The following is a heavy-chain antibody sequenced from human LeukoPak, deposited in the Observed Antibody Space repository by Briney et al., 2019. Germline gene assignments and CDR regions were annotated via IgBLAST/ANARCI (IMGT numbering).Heavy chain of an antibody. Sequence: ASVKVSCKVSGYTLTELSMHWVRQAPGKGLEWMGGFDPEDGETIYAQKFQGRVTMTEDTSTDTAYMELSSLRSEDTAVYYCATGFYSGSYPSDAFDIWGQGTMVTVSS. CDR2: FDPEDGET. D-gene: IGHD1-26*01. CDR3: ATGFYSGSYPSDAFDI. CDR1: GYTLTELS. J-gene: IGHJ3*02. V-gene: IGHV1-24*01.